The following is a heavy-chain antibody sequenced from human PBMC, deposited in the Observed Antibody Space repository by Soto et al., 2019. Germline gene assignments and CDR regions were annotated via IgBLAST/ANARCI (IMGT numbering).Heavy chain of an antibody. Sequence: PSETLSLTCTVSGGSISSYYWSWIRQPPGKGLEWIGYIYYSGSTNYNPSLKSRVTISVDTSKNQFSLKLSSVTAADTAVYYCVRHFRITMVRGEGPRQIYYMDVRGKGTTVTVSS. CDR3: VRHFRITMVRGEGPRQIYYMDV. V-gene: IGHV4-59*08. J-gene: IGHJ6*03. CDR1: GGSISSYY. D-gene: IGHD3-10*01. CDR2: IYYSGST.